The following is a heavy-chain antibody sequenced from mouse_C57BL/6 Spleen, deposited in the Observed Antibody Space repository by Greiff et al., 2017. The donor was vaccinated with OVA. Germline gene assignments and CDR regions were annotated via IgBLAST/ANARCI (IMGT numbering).Heavy chain of an antibody. J-gene: IGHJ4*01. V-gene: IGHV5-4*01. CDR3: AREGYDYDEAMDY. D-gene: IGHD2-4*01. Sequence: EVQGVESGGGLVKPGGSLKLSCAASGFTFSSYAMSWVRQTPEKRLEWVATISDGGSYTYYPDNVKGRFTISRDNAKNNLYLQMSHLKSEDTAMYYCAREGYDYDEAMDYWGQGPSVTVSS. CDR1: GFTFSSYA. CDR2: ISDGGSYT.